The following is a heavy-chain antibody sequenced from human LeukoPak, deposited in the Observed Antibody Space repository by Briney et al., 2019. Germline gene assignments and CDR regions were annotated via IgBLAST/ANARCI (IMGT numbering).Heavy chain of an antibody. D-gene: IGHD2-15*01. Sequence: SETLSLTCTVSGDSITNYFWSWIRQPPGKGLEWIGYIYYTGNTNYKPSLKSRVTVSVDTSTNQFSLRLRSVTAADTAVYYCARGRVAYSAYYFDYWGRGTLVTVSS. CDR2: IYYTGNT. V-gene: IGHV4-59*01. CDR3: ARGRVAYSAYYFDY. J-gene: IGHJ4*02. CDR1: GDSITNYF.